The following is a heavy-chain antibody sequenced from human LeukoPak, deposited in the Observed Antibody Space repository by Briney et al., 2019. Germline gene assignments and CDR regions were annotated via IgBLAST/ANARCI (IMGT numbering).Heavy chain of an antibody. V-gene: IGHV5-10-1*01. J-gene: IGHJ6*02. Sequence: GESLRISCKGSGYSFTSYWISWVRQMPGNGLEWMGRIDPSDSYTNYSPSFQGHVTISADKSISTAYLQWSSLKASDTAMYYCARQETDYGDSVWGMDVWGQGTTVTVSS. CDR3: ARQETDYGDSVWGMDV. D-gene: IGHD4-17*01. CDR1: GYSFTSYW. CDR2: IDPSDSYT.